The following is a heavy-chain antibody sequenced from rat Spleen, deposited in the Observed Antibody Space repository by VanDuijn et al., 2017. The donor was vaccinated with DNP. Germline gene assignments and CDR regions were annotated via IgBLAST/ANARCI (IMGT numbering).Heavy chain of an antibody. D-gene: IGHD1-9*01. Sequence: EVQLVESGGGLVQPGRSLKLSCAASGFTFNNYDMAWVRQAPTKGLEWVASISPSGGSTYYRDSVKGRFTVSRDNSKSSLYLQMDSLRSEDTATYYCVRVRSTGIDYGLDAWGQGTSVTVSS. J-gene: IGHJ4*01. CDR3: VRVRSTGIDYGLDA. CDR1: GFTFNNYD. V-gene: IGHV5-25*01. CDR2: ISPSGGST.